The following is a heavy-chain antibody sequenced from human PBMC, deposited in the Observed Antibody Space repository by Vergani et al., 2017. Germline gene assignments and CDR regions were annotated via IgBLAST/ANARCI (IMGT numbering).Heavy chain of an antibody. CDR1: GFTFSVSD. CDR3: AREPLRTYDSSGYYFHDAFDI. D-gene: IGHD3-22*01. J-gene: IGHJ3*02. V-gene: IGHV3-13*01. CDR2: IGTRLDT. Sequence: EVQLVESGGGFVQPGGSLRLSCVASGFTFSVSDMFWVRQSSGKGLEWVSTIGTRLDTFYPDSVRGRFIVSRENDKNSLFLQMNSLRPEDTAVYFCAREPLRTYDSSGYYFHDAFDIWGQGTMVTVSS.